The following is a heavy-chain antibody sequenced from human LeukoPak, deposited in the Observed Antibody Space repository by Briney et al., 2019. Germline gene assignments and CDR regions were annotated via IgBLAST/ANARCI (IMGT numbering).Heavy chain of an antibody. D-gene: IGHD2-15*01. CDR2: ISGSGGST. Sequence: GGSLRLSCAASGFTVSSNYMSWVRQAPGKGLEWVSAISGSGGSTYYADSVKGRFTISRDNSKNTLYLQMNSLRAEDTAVYYCAKGGTLVPFDYWGQGTLVTVSS. V-gene: IGHV3-23*01. J-gene: IGHJ4*02. CDR1: GFTVSSNY. CDR3: AKGGTLVPFDY.